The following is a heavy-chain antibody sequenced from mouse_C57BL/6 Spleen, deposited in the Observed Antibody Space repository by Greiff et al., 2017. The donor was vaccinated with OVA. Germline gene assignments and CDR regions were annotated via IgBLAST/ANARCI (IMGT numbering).Heavy chain of an antibody. CDR2: FYPGSGSI. V-gene: IGHV1-62-2*01. Sequence: VQLQQSGAELVKPGASVKLSCKASGYTFAEYIIHWVKQRSGQGLEWIGWFYPGSGSIKYNEKFKDKATLTADKSSSTVYMELSRLTSEDSAVYFCARHEVYYYGSSGYFDVWGTGTTVTVSS. D-gene: IGHD1-1*01. J-gene: IGHJ1*03. CDR3: ARHEVYYYGSSGYFDV. CDR1: GYTFAEYI.